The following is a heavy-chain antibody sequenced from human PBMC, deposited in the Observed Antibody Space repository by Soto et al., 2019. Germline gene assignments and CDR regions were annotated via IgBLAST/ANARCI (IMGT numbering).Heavy chain of an antibody. CDR2: ISGSGADT. V-gene: IGHV3-23*01. CDR3: AKDTGRGGGSVFDY. J-gene: IGHJ4*02. D-gene: IGHD2-15*01. CDR1: GFIFSNYV. Sequence: VSLRVSCAPXGFIFSNYVMSWVRQARGKGLEWVSAISGSGADTYYTESVKGRFTISRDDFKNTLYLQMNSLRAEDTAVYYCAKDTGRGGGSVFDYWGQGTLVTVSS.